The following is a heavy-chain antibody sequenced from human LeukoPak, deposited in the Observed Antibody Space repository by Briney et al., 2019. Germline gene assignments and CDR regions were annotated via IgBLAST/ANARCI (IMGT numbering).Heavy chain of an antibody. V-gene: IGHV3-21*06. CDR1: GFTFSNYI. Sequence: PGGSLRLSCAASGFTFSNYIMNWVRQAPGKGLEWVASIDSRSRYIHYGDSLQGRSTISRDNAKDSLFLHLHSLRAEDTAVYYCAREEGYSYGYAFDYWGQGNLVTVSS. J-gene: IGHJ4*02. CDR3: AREEGYSYGYAFDY. CDR2: IDSRSRYI. D-gene: IGHD5-18*01.